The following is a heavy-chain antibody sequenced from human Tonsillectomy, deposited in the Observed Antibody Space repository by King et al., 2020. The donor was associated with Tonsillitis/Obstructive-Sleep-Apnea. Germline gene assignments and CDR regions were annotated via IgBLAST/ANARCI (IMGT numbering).Heavy chain of an antibody. V-gene: IGHV4-39*01. CDR2: ISYSGST. CDR3: AGLPYYNYMAV. J-gene: IGHJ6*03. CDR1: GDSIRSSTYY. Sequence: QLQESGPGLVKPSETLSLTCTVSGDSIRSSTYYWGWIRQPPGKGLEWIGSISYSGSTYYNPSLKSRVTISVDTSKNQFSLKLSSVTAEDTAVYSCAGLPYYNYMAVWGKGPTVTVPS.